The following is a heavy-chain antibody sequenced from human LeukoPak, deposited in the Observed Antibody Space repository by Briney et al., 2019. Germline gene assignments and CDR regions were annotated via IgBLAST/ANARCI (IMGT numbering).Heavy chain of an antibody. V-gene: IGHV4-34*01. CDR2: INHSGST. Sequence: SETLSLTCTVYGGSFSGYYWSWIRQPPGKGLEWIGEINHSGSTNYNPSLKSRVTISVDTSKNQFSLKLSSVTAADTAMHYCALRISRIGAFDIWGQGTKVTVSS. D-gene: IGHD2/OR15-2a*01. CDR1: GGSFSGYY. CDR3: ALRISRIGAFDI. J-gene: IGHJ3*02.